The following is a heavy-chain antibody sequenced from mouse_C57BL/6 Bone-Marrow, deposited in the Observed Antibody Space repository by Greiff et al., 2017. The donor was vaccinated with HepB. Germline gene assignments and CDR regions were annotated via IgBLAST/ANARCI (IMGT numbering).Heavy chain of an antibody. CDR3: TGLGANWYFDV. V-gene: IGHV6-3*01. CDR1: GFTFSNYW. J-gene: IGHJ1*03. CDR2: IRLKSDNYAT. Sequence: EVMLVESGGGLVQPGGSMKLSCVASGFTFSNYWMNWVRQSPEKGLEWVAQIRLKSDNYATNYAESVKGRFTISRDDSKSSVYLQMNNLRAEDTGICYCTGLGANWYFDVWGTGTTVTVSS.